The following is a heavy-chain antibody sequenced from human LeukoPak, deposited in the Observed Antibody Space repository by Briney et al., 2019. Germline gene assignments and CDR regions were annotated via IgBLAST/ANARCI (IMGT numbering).Heavy chain of an antibody. CDR2: IKQDGSEK. CDR3: ALDYDTSGYSH. Sequence: GGSLRLSCAASGFTYSGYWMGWVRQAPGKGLEWVANIKQDGSEKSYVESVKGRFTISRDNAKNSLYLQMNNLSAEDTAVYYCALDYDTSGYSHWGQGALVTVSP. CDR1: GFTYSGYW. J-gene: IGHJ4*02. D-gene: IGHD3-22*01. V-gene: IGHV3-7*01.